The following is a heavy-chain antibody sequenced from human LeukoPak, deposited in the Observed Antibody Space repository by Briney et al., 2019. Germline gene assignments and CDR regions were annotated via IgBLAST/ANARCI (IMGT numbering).Heavy chain of an antibody. J-gene: IGHJ6*03. CDR2: ISAYNGNT. Sequence: ASVKVSCKASGDTFISYGISWVRQAPGQGLEWMGCISAYNGNTNYAEKLQGRVTMTTDTSTSTAYMELRSLRSDDTAMYYCARVRAVAHYYYYMDVWGKGTTVTVSS. V-gene: IGHV1-18*01. CDR1: GDTFISYG. D-gene: IGHD6-19*01. CDR3: ARVRAVAHYYYYMDV.